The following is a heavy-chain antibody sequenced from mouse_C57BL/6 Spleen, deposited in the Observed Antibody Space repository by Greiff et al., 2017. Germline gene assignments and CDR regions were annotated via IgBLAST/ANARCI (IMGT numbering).Heavy chain of an antibody. V-gene: IGHV1-61*01. CDR3: ARKDYGNYVAY. CDR2: IYPSDSET. CDR1: GYTFTSYW. Sequence: VQLQQPGAELVRPGSSVKLSCKASGYTFTSYWMDWVKQRPGQGLEWIGNIYPSDSETHYNQKFKDKATLTVAKSSSTAYMQLSSLTSEDSAVYYCARKDYGNYVAYWGQGTLVTVSA. D-gene: IGHD2-1*01. J-gene: IGHJ3*01.